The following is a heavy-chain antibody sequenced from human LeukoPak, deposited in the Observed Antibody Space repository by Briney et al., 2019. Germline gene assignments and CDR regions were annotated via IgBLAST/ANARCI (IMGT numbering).Heavy chain of an antibody. CDR2: INPNSGGT. D-gene: IGHD3-22*01. V-gene: IGHV1-2*02. J-gene: IGHJ4*02. CDR3: ARDGYYDSSGYPIDY. Sequence: ASVKVSCKASGYTFTGYYMHWVRQAPGQGLEWMGWINPNSGGTNYAQKFQGRVTMTRDTSISTAYMELSRLRSDDTAVYYCARDGYYDSSGYPIDYWGQGTLVTVSS. CDR1: GYTFTGYY.